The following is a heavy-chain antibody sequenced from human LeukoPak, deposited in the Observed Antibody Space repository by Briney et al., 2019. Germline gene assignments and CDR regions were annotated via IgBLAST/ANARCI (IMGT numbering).Heavy chain of an antibody. D-gene: IGHD3-10*01. CDR1: GGTFSSYA. V-gene: IGHV1-69*13. CDR2: IIPIFGTA. J-gene: IGHJ3*02. CDR3: AREKNYYGSAHDAFDI. Sequence: GASVKVSCKASGGTFSSYAISWVRQAPGQGLEWMGGIIPIFGTANSAQKFQGRVTITADESTSTAYMELSSLRSEDTAVYYCAREKNYYGSAHDAFDIWGQGTMVTASS.